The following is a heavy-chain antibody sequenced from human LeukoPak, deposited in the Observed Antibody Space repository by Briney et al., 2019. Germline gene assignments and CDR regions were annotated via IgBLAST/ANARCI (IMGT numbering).Heavy chain of an antibody. D-gene: IGHD4-17*01. CDR3: VREVSGDPWHNWFDP. CDR2: VDHGGSGT. Sequence: GGSLRLSCAASGFTFSSYWMHWVRQAPGKGLVWVSRVDHGGSGTVYADSVKGRFTNSRNNAKNTLYLQMNSLRAEDTAVYYCVREVSGDPWHNWFDPWGQGTLVTVSS. V-gene: IGHV3-74*03. CDR1: GFTFSSYW. J-gene: IGHJ5*02.